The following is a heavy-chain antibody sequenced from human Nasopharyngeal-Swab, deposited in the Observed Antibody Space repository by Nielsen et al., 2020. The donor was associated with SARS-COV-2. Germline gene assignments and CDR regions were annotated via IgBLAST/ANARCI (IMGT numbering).Heavy chain of an antibody. Sequence: GESLKTARGASGFTFSSYGMHPARQAPGKGVEWAAATSNDGSTKYYADSVKGRFTISRDNSKNTLYLQMNSLRAEDTAVYYCARDRQPQGWAMVRGARQYRDYYYYGMDVWGQGTTVTVSS. CDR2: TSNDGSTK. J-gene: IGHJ6*02. V-gene: IGHV3-30*03. D-gene: IGHD3-10*01. CDR3: ARDRQPQGWAMVRGARQYRDYYYYGMDV. CDR1: GFTFSSYG.